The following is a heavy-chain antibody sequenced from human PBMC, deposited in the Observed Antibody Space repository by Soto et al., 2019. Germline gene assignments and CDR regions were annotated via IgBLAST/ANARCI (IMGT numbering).Heavy chain of an antibody. CDR2: IFSSGST. J-gene: IGHJ4*02. V-gene: IGHV4-4*07. CDR3: AREGSYSAYNFAHGIQLWSFDF. D-gene: IGHD5-12*01. Sequence: SETLSLTCPVSGGSINTFYWSWVRPPAGKGLEWIGRIFSSGSTSFNPSLESRVAMSVDTSKNHFSLNLSSVTAADMAVYYCAREGSYSAYNFAHGIQLWSFDFWGQGALVTV. CDR1: GGSINTFY.